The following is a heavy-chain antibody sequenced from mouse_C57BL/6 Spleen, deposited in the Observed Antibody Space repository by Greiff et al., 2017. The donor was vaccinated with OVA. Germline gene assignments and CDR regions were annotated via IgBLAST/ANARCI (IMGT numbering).Heavy chain of an antibody. CDR3: ARSVQGPLANFDY. CDR2: IDPSDSET. CDR1: GYTFTSYW. Sequence: QVQLQQPGAELVRPGSSVKLSCKASGYTFTSYWMHWVKQRPIQGLEWIGNIDPSDSETHYNQKFKDKATLTVDKSSSTAYMQRSSLTSEDSAVYYCARSVQGPLANFDYWGQGTTLTVSS. D-gene: IGHD1-1*01. V-gene: IGHV1-52*01. J-gene: IGHJ2*01.